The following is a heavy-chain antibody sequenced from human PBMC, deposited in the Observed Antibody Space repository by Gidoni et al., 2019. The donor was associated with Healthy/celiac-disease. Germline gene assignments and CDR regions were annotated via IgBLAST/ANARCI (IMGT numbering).Heavy chain of an antibody. CDR1: GFTFSDHY. V-gene: IGHV3-11*06. J-gene: IGHJ3*02. Sequence: QGQLVESGGGLVKPGGSLRPSCAASGFTFSDHYLRWICQAPGKGLGWVAYSRSSSSDTNDANAVKGRFTISRDNAKNSLDLQMNGLGAEDTAVYYCAITPMVGATWGAFDIWGQGTMVTVSS. CDR2: SRSSSSDT. CDR3: AITPMVGATWGAFDI. D-gene: IGHD1-26*01.